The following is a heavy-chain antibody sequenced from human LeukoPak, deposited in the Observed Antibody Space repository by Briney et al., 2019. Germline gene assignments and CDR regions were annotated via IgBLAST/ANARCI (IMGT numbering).Heavy chain of an antibody. CDR3: TRGFYGFDI. V-gene: IGHV6-1*01. CDR2: TYYRSKWYN. J-gene: IGHJ3*02. Sequence: SPTLSLTCDISGDSVSSNSAAWSWIRQSPSRGLEWLGRTYYRSKWYNDSAASVKSRITINPDTSKNQFSLQLNSVTPEDTAVYYCTRGFYGFDIWGQGTMVSVSS. CDR1: GDSVSSNSAA. D-gene: IGHD3-10*01.